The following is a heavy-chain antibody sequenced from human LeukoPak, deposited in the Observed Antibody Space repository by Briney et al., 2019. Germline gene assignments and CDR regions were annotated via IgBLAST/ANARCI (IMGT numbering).Heavy chain of an antibody. V-gene: IGHV1-2*02. D-gene: IGHD3-22*01. J-gene: IGHJ5*02. CDR1: GYTFTGYY. Sequence: GASVKVSCKASGYTFTGYYMHWVRQAPGQGLEWMGWINPNSGGTNYAQKFQGRVTMTRDTSISPAYMELSRLRSDDPAVYYCARDVSDYYDSSGYYNWFDPWGQGTLVTVSS. CDR2: INPNSGGT. CDR3: ARDVSDYYDSSGYYNWFDP.